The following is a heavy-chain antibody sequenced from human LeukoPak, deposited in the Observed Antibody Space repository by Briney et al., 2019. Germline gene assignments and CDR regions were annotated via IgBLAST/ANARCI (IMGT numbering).Heavy chain of an antibody. CDR1: GFTFDDYA. V-gene: IGHV3-9*01. CDR3: AKDTSDSSSCLVN. D-gene: IGHD6-13*01. Sequence: GGSLRLSCAASGFTFDDYAMHWVRQAPGKGLEWVSGISWNSGSIGYADSVKGRFTISGDNAKNSLYLQMNSLRAEDTALYYCAKDTSDSSSCLVNWGQGTLVTVSS. J-gene: IGHJ4*02. CDR2: ISWNSGSI.